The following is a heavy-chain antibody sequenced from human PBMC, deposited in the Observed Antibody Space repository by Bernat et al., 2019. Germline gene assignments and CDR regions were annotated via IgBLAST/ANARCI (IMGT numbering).Heavy chain of an antibody. CDR3: PKGVDIVATIYHSFSVY. D-gene: IGHD5-12*01. CDR1: GFTFSSYA. J-gene: IGHJ4*02. Sequence: EVQLLESGGGLVQPGGSLRLSCAASGFTFSSYAMSWVRQAPGKGLEWVSAISGSGGSTYYADSVKGRFTISRDNSKNTLYLQMNSLRAEDTAVYYCPKGVDIVATIYHSFSVYWGQGTLVTVSS. V-gene: IGHV3-23*01. CDR2: ISGSGGST.